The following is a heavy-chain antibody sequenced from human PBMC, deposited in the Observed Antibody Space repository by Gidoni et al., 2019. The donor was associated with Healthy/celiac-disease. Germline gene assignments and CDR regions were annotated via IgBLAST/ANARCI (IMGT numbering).Heavy chain of an antibody. CDR2: INPNSGGT. V-gene: IGHV1-2*02. CDR1: GYNFTGYY. J-gene: IGHJ2*01. D-gene: IGHD3-10*01. Sequence: VQLVQSGAEVKKPGASVKVSCKASGYNFTGYYMHWVRQAPGQGLEWMGWINPNSGGTNHAQKFQGSVTMTRDTSISTAYMELSRLSSDDTAVYYCARDKLLWFGELPEGYFDLWGRGTLVTVSS. CDR3: ARDKLLWFGELPEGYFDL.